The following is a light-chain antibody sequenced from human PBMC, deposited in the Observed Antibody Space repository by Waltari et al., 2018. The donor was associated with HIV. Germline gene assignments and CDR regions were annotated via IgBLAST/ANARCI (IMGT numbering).Light chain of an antibody. CDR3: QQYNTYPRT. V-gene: IGKV1-5*03. CDR2: KAS. Sequence: DIQMTQSPSTLSASVGDRVTLTCRASQNINKYLAWYQQKPGKAPTLLIYKASSLESGVPSRCSGSGAWTDVTLTISSLQPDDFATYYCQQYNTYPRTFGQGTKVEIK. J-gene: IGKJ1*01. CDR1: QNINKY.